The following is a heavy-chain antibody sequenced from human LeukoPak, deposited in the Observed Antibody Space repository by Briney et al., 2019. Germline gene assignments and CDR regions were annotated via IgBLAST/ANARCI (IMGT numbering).Heavy chain of an antibody. V-gene: IGHV4-39*07. Sequence: KSSETLSLTCTVSGGSISSSSYYWGWIRQPPGKGLEWFERIYYSGSTYYNPSLKSRVTISVDTSKRQFSLKLSSVTAADTAGYYCAREGTSGTHLNWFDPWGQGTLVTVSS. CDR2: IYYSGST. CDR3: AREGTSGTHLNWFDP. CDR1: GGSISSSSYY. J-gene: IGHJ5*02. D-gene: IGHD1-1*01.